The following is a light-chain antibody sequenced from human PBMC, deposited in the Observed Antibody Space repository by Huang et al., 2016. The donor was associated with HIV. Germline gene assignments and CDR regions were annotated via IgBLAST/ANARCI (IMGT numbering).Light chain of an antibody. J-gene: IGKJ3*01. Sequence: EIVLTQSPGTLSLSPGERATLSCRASQRISSSYLAWYQQRPGQAPRLLVYGASSRAAGSPNRFSGSGSGTDFTLTISRLEPEDFAVYYCQQYGSSPLFTFGPGTKVDI. CDR3: QQYGSSPLFT. V-gene: IGKV3-20*01. CDR2: GAS. CDR1: QRISSSY.